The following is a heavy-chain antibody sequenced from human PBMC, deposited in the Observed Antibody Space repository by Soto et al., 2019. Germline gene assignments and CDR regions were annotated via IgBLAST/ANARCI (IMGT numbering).Heavy chain of an antibody. D-gene: IGHD6-13*01. V-gene: IGHV3-13*01. J-gene: IGHJ4*02. CDR2: IGTAGDT. CDR1: GFTFSSYD. CDR3: ATIKAGAGRGPLDY. Sequence: EVQLVESGGGLVQPGGSLRLSCAASGFTFSSYDMHWVRQATGKGLEWVSYIGTAGDTYYQGYVKGRCTTSRENDKNYLYFQTNSLIAGDTAVYYYATIKAGAGRGPLDYWGQGTLVTVSS.